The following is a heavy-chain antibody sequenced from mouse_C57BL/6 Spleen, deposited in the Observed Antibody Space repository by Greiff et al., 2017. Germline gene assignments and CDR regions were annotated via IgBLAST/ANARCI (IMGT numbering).Heavy chain of an antibody. CDR1: GYAFSSSW. Sequence: VKLQQSGPELVKPGASVKISCKASGYAFSSSWMNWVKQRPGKGLEWIGRIYPGDGDTNYNGKFKGKATLTADKSSSTAYMQLSSLTSEDSAVYFCARGDGNCYMDYWGQGTSVTVSS. D-gene: IGHD2-1*01. J-gene: IGHJ4*01. CDR2: IYPGDGDT. V-gene: IGHV1-82*01. CDR3: ARGDGNCYMDY.